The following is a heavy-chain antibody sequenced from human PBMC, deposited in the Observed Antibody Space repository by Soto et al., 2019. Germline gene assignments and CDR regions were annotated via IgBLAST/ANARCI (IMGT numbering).Heavy chain of an antibody. J-gene: IGHJ4*02. CDR2: INPGGSIT. CDR1: GFTFSSYW. CDR3: ARVPTGKYGVWNY. Sequence: EEPLVESGGGLVQPGGSLRLSCAASGFTFSSYWMHWVRQAPGKGLVWVSRINPGGSITAYADSVKGRFTISRDNAKNTLYLQMNTLRGDDTALYYCARVPTGKYGVWNYWGQGTLVTVSS. V-gene: IGHV3-74*01. D-gene: IGHD2-8*01.